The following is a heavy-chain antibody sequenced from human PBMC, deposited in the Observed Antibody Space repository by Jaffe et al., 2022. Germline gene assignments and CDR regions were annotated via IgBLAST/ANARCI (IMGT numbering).Heavy chain of an antibody. V-gene: IGHV2-5*02. CDR1: GFSLTTSGVG. CDR3: GQSDLEFCSGGSCYYFNY. J-gene: IGHJ4*02. D-gene: IGHD2-15*01. CDR2: IYWDDDK. Sequence: QITLRESGPTLVKPTQNLTLTCTFSGFSLTTSGVGVGWVRQSPGKALEWLAHIYWDDDKRYTPSLRSRLSITKDTSKNQVFLTMANMDPVDTGTYYCGQSDLEFCSGGSCYYFNYWGQGTLVTVSS.